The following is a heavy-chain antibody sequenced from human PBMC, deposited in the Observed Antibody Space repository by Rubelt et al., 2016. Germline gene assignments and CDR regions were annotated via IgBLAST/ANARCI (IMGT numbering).Heavy chain of an antibody. D-gene: IGHD4-17*01. CDR3: ARDPYGDRHHDY. CDR1: GYTFTSYG. Sequence: QVQLVQSGAEVKKPGASVKVSCKASGYTFTSYGISWVRQAPGQGLEWMGWIRAYNGNTNYDQKLQGRVTTTTDTATSTAYMELRSLRSDDTAVYYCARDPYGDRHHDYWGQGTLVTVSS. CDR2: IRAYNGNT. V-gene: IGHV1-18*01. J-gene: IGHJ4*02.